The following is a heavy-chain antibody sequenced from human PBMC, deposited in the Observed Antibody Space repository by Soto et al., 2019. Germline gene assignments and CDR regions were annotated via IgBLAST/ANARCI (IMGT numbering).Heavy chain of an antibody. CDR1: GSSIDSVDYY. Sequence: SETLSLTCNVSGSSIDSVDYYWHWIRQPPGKGLEWIGFIYYRGTTFYNPSLKSRATISIDTSRNQFSLKLTSVTAADTAVYYCARRYGGNFDYWGQGTLVTVSS. CDR2: IYYRGTT. V-gene: IGHV4-30-4*02. J-gene: IGHJ4*02. D-gene: IGHD3-16*01. CDR3: ARRYGGNFDY.